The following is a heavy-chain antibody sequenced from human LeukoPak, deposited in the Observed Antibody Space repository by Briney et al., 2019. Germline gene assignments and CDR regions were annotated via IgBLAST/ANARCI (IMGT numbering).Heavy chain of an antibody. CDR3: ARVAYDYVWGSLGYFDY. V-gene: IGHV3-66*01. CDR1: GFTFSSYG. Sequence: GGSLRLSCAASGFTFSSYGMHWVRQAPGKGLEWVSVIYSGGSTYYADSVKGRFTISRDNSKNTLYLQMNSLRAEDTAVYYCARVAYDYVWGSLGYFDYWGQGTLVTVSS. D-gene: IGHD3-16*01. J-gene: IGHJ4*02. CDR2: IYSGGST.